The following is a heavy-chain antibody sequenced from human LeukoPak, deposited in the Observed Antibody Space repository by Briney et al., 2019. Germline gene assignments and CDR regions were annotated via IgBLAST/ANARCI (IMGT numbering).Heavy chain of an antibody. CDR3: ARVGGWYVDY. CDR2: ISSSSSTI. Sequence: GGSLRLSCAASGFTFSSYSMNWVRQAPGKGLEWVSYISSSSSTIYYADSVKGRFTISRDNSKNTLYLQMNSLRAEDTAVYYCARVGGWYVDYWGQGTLVTVSS. V-gene: IGHV3-48*01. CDR1: GFTFSSYS. D-gene: IGHD6-19*01. J-gene: IGHJ4*02.